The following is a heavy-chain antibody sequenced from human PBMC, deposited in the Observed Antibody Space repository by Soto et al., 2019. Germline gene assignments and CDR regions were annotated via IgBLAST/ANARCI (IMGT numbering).Heavy chain of an antibody. V-gene: IGHV3-30*03. CDR2: ISYDGSNK. J-gene: IGHJ4*02. CDR1: GFTFSSYG. CDR3: AGPDIDF. Sequence: QVQLVESGGGVVQPGRSLRLSCAASGFTFSSYGMHWVRQAPGKGLEWVAVISYDGSNKYYADSVKGRFTISRDNSKNTLYLQMNSLRAEDTAVYSCAGPDIDFWGQGTLVTVSS.